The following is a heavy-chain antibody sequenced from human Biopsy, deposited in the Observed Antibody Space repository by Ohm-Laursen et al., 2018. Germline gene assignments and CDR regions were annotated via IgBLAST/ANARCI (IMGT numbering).Heavy chain of an antibody. Sequence: SSVKVSCKDSGFIFTSYGLSWVRQAPGQGLEWMGWISSSNDNTNYAQKFQGRVTMTADTSTSTAYMELRSLRSDDTAVYYCARDFFDSSGYFYYYNGVDLWGQGTTVTVSS. CDR1: GFIFTSYG. J-gene: IGHJ6*02. D-gene: IGHD3-22*01. V-gene: IGHV1-18*01. CDR3: ARDFFDSSGYFYYYNGVDL. CDR2: ISSSNDNT.